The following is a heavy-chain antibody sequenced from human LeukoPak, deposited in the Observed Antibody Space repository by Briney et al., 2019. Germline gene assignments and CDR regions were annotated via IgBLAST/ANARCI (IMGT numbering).Heavy chain of an antibody. J-gene: IGHJ4*02. CDR1: GGSFSGYY. CDR3: ARGRGEYCSSTSCSRPDY. V-gene: IGHV4-34*01. CDR2: INHSGST. Sequence: SETLSLTCAVYGGSFSGYYWSWIRQPPGKGLEWIGEINHSGSTNYNPSLKSRVTISVDTPKNQFSLKLSSVTAADTAVYYCARGRGEYCSSTSCSRPDYWGQGTLVTVSS. D-gene: IGHD2-2*01.